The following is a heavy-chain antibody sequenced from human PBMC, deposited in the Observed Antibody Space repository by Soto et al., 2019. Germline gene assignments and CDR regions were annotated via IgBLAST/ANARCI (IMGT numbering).Heavy chain of an antibody. Sequence: SETLSLTCAVYGGSFSGYYWSWIRQPPGKGLEWIGEINHSGSTNYNPSLKSRVTISVDTSKNQFSLKLSSVTAADTAVYYCARRLRPGAFDIWGQGTMVTVSS. D-gene: IGHD4-17*01. CDR1: GGSFSGYY. V-gene: IGHV4-34*01. J-gene: IGHJ3*02. CDR3: ARRLRPGAFDI. CDR2: INHSGST.